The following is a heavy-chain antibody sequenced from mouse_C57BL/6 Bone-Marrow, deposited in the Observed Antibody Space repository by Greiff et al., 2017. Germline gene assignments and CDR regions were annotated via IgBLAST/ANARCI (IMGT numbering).Heavy chain of an antibody. J-gene: IGHJ2*01. V-gene: IGHV1-81*01. CDR2: IYPRSGNT. D-gene: IGHD1-1*01. CDR1: GYTFTSYG. CDR3: ARRGYYGSSYDYFDY. Sequence: VQLQQSGAELARPGASVKLSCKASGYTFTSYGISWVKQRTGQGLEWIGEIYPRSGNTYYNEKFKGKATLTADKSSSTAYMELRSLTSEYSAVYFCARRGYYGSSYDYFDYWGQGTTLTVSS.